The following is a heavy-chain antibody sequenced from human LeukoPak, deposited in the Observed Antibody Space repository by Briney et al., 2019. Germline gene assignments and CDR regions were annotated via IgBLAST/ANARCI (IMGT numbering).Heavy chain of an antibody. Sequence: SETLSLTCTVSGGSISSSSYYWGWIRQPPGKGLEWIGSIYYSGSTYYNPSPKSRVTISVDTSKNQFSLKLSSVTAADTAVYYCARQMYSSAAFDIWGQGTMVTVSS. V-gene: IGHV4-39*01. CDR1: GGSISSSSYY. D-gene: IGHD6-19*01. CDR3: ARQMYSSAAFDI. CDR2: IYYSGST. J-gene: IGHJ3*02.